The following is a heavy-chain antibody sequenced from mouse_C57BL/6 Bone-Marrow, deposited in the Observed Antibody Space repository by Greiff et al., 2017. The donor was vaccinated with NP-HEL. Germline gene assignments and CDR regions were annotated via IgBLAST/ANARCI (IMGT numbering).Heavy chain of an antibody. CDR2: IYPRSGNT. Sequence: VMLVESGAELARPGASVKLSCKASGYTFTSYGISWVKQRTGQGLEWIGEIYPRSGNTYYNEKFKGKATLTADKSSSTAYMELRSLTSEDSAVYFCLYDLYYFDYWGQGTTLTVSS. V-gene: IGHV1-81*01. CDR3: LYDLYYFDY. J-gene: IGHJ2*01. D-gene: IGHD2-12*01. CDR1: GYTFTSYG.